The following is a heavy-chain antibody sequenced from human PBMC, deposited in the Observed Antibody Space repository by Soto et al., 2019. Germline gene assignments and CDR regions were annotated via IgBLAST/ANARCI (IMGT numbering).Heavy chain of an antibody. D-gene: IGHD2-2*01. V-gene: IGHV1-3*01. J-gene: IGHJ4*02. CDR2: INAGDGNT. CDR1: GYTFTSYA. CDR3: AREGIVVVPAFDY. Sequence: ASVKVSCKASGYTFTSYAMHWVRQAPGQRLEWMGWINAGDGNTKYSQKFQGRVTITRDTSASTAYMELSSLRSEDTAVYYCAREGIVVVPAFDYWGQGTLVTVSS.